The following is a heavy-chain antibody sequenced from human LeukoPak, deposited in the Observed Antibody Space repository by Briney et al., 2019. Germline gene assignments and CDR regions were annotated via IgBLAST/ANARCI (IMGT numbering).Heavy chain of an antibody. CDR1: DFTLTSAW. D-gene: IGHD6-13*01. CDR3: IIAPGLFAFET. V-gene: IGHV3-15*07. J-gene: IGHJ3*02. CDR2: IKSKTDGGTT. Sequence: GGSLRLSCAASDFTLTSAWVNWIRQAPGEGLEWVGRIKSKTDGGTTDFAAPVNGRFTISRDDSTNTVYLQMDSLKTEDTAVYYCIIAPGLFAFETWGQGTMVTVSS.